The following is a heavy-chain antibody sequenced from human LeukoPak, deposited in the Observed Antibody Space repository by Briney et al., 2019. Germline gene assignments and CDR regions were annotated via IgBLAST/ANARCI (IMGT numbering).Heavy chain of an antibody. J-gene: IGHJ6*03. CDR2: ISSSSSYI. Sequence: GGSLRLSCAASGFTFSSYSMNWVRQAPGKGLEWVSSISSSSSYIYYADSMKGRFTISRDNAKNSLYLQMNSLRAEDTAVYYCAKDHSFGSYYYYYYYMDVWGKGTTVTVSS. CDR1: GFTFSSYS. D-gene: IGHD5-18*01. V-gene: IGHV3-21*04. CDR3: AKDHSFGSYYYYYYYMDV.